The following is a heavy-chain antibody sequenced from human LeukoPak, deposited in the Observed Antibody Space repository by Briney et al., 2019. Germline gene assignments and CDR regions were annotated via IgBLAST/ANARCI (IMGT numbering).Heavy chain of an antibody. V-gene: IGHV4-30-4*01. CDR1: GGSISSGDYY. CDR2: TYYSGST. D-gene: IGHD3-22*01. CDR3: ARPYYYDSRIDP. Sequence: SETLSLTCTVSGGSISSGDYYWSWIRQPPGKGLEWIGYTYYSGSTYYNPSLKNRVSISVDTSKNQFSLNLSSVTAADSAVFYCARPYYYDSRIDPWGQGTLVTVSS. J-gene: IGHJ5*02.